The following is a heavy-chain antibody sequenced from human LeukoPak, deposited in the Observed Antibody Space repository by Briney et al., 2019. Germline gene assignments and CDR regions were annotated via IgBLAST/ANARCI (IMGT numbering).Heavy chain of an antibody. D-gene: IGHD2-15*01. J-gene: IGHJ4*02. Sequence: GASVKVSCKASGYTFTGYYMHWVRQAPGQGLEWMGWINPNSGDTNYAQKFQGRVTMTRDTSISTAYMVLSRLRSDDTAVYYCARAFVVYCSGGSCSSASHFDYWGQGTMVTVSS. CDR1: GYTFTGYY. CDR3: ARAFVVYCSGGSCSSASHFDY. V-gene: IGHV1-2*02. CDR2: INPNSGDT.